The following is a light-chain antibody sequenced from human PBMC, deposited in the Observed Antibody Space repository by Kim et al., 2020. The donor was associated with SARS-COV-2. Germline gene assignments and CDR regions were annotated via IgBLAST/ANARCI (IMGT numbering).Light chain of an antibody. J-gene: IGKJ5*01. Sequence: ASVGDRVTITCQASQDINTYLNWYQQKPGKAPTLLINEVSTLATGVPSRFSGSGSGTDFTFTLTSLQPEDSATYYCQQYENLPVTFGQGTRLEIK. CDR2: EVS. CDR3: QQYENLPVT. V-gene: IGKV1-33*01. CDR1: QDINTY.